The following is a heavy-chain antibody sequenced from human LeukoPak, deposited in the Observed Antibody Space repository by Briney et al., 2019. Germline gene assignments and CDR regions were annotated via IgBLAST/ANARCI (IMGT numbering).Heavy chain of an antibody. J-gene: IGHJ4*02. CDR2: ISSTSSYI. CDR1: GFTFSSHS. Sequence: PGGSLRLSCAASGFTFSSHSLDWVRQAPGKGLEWVSSISSTSSYIYYADSVKGRFTISRDNARNSLYLQMNSLRAEDTAVYYCAKADPYYWGQGTLVTVSS. V-gene: IGHV3-21*06. CDR3: AKADPYY.